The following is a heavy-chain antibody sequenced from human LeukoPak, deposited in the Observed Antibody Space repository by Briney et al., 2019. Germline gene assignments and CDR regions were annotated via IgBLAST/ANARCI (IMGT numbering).Heavy chain of an antibody. J-gene: IGHJ4*02. CDR2: SSAYNGNT. CDR3: ARDLYYYDSSGYYYF. D-gene: IGHD3-22*01. Sequence: ASVKVSCKASGYTFTSYGISWVRQAPGQGLEGMGWSSAYNGNTNYAQKLQGRVTMTTDTSTSTAYMELRSMRSDDTAVYYCARDLYYYDSSGYYYFWGQGTLVTVSS. CDR1: GYTFTSYG. V-gene: IGHV1-18*01.